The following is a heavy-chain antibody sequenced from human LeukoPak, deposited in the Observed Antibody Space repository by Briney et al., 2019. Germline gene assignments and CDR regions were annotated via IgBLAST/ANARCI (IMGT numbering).Heavy chain of an antibody. Sequence: PSETLSLTCTVSGGSISSYYWSWIRQPAGKGLEWIGRIYTSGSTNYNPSLKSRVTMSVDTSKNQFSLKLSSVTAADTAVYYCARVLPPRTRYDYGDGSWFDPWGQGTLVTVSS. CDR1: GGSISSYY. V-gene: IGHV4-4*07. CDR2: IYTSGST. J-gene: IGHJ5*02. D-gene: IGHD4-17*01. CDR3: ARVLPPRTRYDYGDGSWFDP.